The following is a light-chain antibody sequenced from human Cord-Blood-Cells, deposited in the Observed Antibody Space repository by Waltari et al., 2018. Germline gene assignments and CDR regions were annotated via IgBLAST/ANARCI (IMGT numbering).Light chain of an antibody. Sequence: ELVLTQSPATPSLYPGDSASLSCRASQSVSSYLAWYQQKPGQAPRLLIYDASNRATGIPARFSGSGSGTDFTLTISSLEPEDFAVYYCQQRSNWPPSITFGQGTRLEIK. CDR3: QQRSNWPPSIT. CDR1: QSVSSY. V-gene: IGKV3-11*01. J-gene: IGKJ5*01. CDR2: DAS.